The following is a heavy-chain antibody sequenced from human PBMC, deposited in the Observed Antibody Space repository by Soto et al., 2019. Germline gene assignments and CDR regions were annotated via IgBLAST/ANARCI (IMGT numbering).Heavy chain of an antibody. CDR3: ARDPGVGLSARWFDP. CDR2: IYYSGST. D-gene: IGHD2-8*01. V-gene: IGHV4-61*01. Sequence: QVQLQESGPGLVKPSETLTLTCTVSGGSVNNGNYYWSWIRQPPGKGLEWIGHIYYSGSTNYNPSLKSRVIISIDTSKKQCSLKRSSVTAADTAVYFCARDPGVGLSARWFDPGGQGALVTVSS. CDR1: GGSVNNGNYY. J-gene: IGHJ5*02.